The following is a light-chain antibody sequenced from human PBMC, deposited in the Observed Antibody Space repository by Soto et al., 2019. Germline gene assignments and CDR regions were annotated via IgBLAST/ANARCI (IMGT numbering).Light chain of an antibody. Sequence: QLVLTQSPSVSASLGASVKLTCTLSSGHSSYAIAWHQQQPEKGPRYLMKLNSDGSHSKGDGIPDRFSGSSSGAERYLTISSLQSEDEADYYCQTWGTGIRVFGTGTKVTVL. J-gene: IGLJ1*01. V-gene: IGLV4-69*01. CDR2: LNSDGSH. CDR3: QTWGTGIRV. CDR1: SGHSSYA.